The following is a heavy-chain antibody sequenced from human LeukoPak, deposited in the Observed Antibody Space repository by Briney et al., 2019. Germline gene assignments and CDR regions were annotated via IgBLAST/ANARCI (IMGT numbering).Heavy chain of an antibody. CDR1: GFTFSSYA. J-gene: IGHJ4*02. Sequence: GGSLRLSCAASGFTFSSYAMHWVRQAPGKGLEWVAVISYDGSNKYYADSVKGRFTISRDNSKNTLYLQMNSLRAEDTAVYYCARGVVVVAARRDYFDYWGQGTLVTVSS. CDR3: ARGVVVVAARRDYFDY. CDR2: ISYDGSNK. D-gene: IGHD2-15*01. V-gene: IGHV3-30*04.